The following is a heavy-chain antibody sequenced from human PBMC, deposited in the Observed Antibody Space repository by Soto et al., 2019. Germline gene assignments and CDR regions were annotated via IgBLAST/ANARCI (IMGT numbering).Heavy chain of an antibody. J-gene: IGHJ6*03. CDR2: INPNSGGT. CDR1: GYTFTGCY. Sequence: GASVKVSCKASGYTFTGCYMHWVRQAPGQGLEWMGWINPNSGGTNYAQKFQGWVTMTRDTSISTAYMELSRLRSDDTAVYYCARDGYSSSGGAYYYYMDVRGKGTTVTVSS. CDR3: ARDGYSSSGGAYYYYMDV. D-gene: IGHD6-6*01. V-gene: IGHV1-2*04.